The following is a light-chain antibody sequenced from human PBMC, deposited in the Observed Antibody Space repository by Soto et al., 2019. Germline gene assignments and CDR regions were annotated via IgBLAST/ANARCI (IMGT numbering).Light chain of an antibody. CDR1: QDIRTS. V-gene: IGKV1-33*01. CDR2: GAS. J-gene: IGKJ3*01. Sequence: DIQMTQSPSSLSASVGARVSITCQASQDIRTSLSWFQQKPGRAPKLLIYGASNLETGVPSRFKGSGSGTDFTFPISSLQPGDIATYYCQHYDTLPPFTFGPGTIVDIK. CDR3: QHYDTLPPFT.